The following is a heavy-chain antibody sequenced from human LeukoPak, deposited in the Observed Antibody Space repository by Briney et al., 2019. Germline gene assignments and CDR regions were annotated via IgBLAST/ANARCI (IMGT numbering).Heavy chain of an antibody. V-gene: IGHV4-4*07. D-gene: IGHD3-3*01. CDR1: GGSISSYY. CDR2: IYTSGST. J-gene: IGHJ4*02. Sequence: PSETLSLTCTVSGGSISSYYWSWIRQPAGKGLEWMGRIYTSGSTNYNPSLKSRVTMSVYTSKNQFSLKLSSVTAADTAVYYCARDFEVWDYDFLSGYPYYFDYWGQGTLVTVSS. CDR3: ARDFEVWDYDFLSGYPYYFDY.